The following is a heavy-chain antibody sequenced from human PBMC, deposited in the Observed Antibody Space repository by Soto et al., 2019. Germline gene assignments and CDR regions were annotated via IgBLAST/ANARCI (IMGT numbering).Heavy chain of an antibody. CDR1: GFTFSSYA. CDR2: ISGSGGST. CDR3: AKGPEWFGELLGYYYYYYMDV. J-gene: IGHJ6*03. D-gene: IGHD3-10*01. Sequence: GGSLRLSCAASGFTFSSYAMSWVRQAPGKGLEWVSAISGSGGSTYYADSVKGRFTISRDNSKNTLYLQMNSLRAEDTAVYYCAKGPEWFGELLGYYYYYYMDVWGKGTTVTVSS. V-gene: IGHV3-23*01.